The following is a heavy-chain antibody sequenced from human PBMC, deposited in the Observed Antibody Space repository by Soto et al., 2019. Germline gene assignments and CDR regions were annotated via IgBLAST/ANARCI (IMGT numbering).Heavy chain of an antibody. Sequence: GGSLRLSCAASGFTFSSYAMHWVRQAPGKGLEYVSAISSNGGSTYYANSVKGRFTISRDNSKNTLYLQMGSLRAEDMAVYYCARGKVAATRFCVDYWGQGTLVTVSS. D-gene: IGHD2-15*01. V-gene: IGHV3-64*01. CDR1: GFTFSSYA. J-gene: IGHJ4*02. CDR2: ISSNGGST. CDR3: ARGKVAATRFCVDY.